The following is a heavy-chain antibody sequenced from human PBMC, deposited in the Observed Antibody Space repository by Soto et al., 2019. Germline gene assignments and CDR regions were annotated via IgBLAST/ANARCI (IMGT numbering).Heavy chain of an antibody. D-gene: IGHD3-16*01. Sequence: GSLRLSCASSVFTFSSYWMYCVRQSPGKWLVWVSRIKTDGSITSYADSVKGRFTVSRDNARDMLYLQMNSLRAEDTAVYYCAKDMNTVPDSWRQGTRVTVSS. V-gene: IGHV3-74*01. J-gene: IGHJ4*02. CDR2: IKTDGSIT. CDR1: VFTFSSYW. CDR3: AKDMNTVPDS.